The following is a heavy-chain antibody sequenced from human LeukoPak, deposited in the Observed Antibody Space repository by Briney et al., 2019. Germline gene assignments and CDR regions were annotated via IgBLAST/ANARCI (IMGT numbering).Heavy chain of an antibody. J-gene: IGHJ5*02. CDR1: GFTFSKYA. CDR2: ISSSTLKI. CDR3: AKSHYGSGSSFDP. Sequence: GGSLRLSCAASGFTFSKYAMTWVRQAPGKGLEWVSAISSSTLKIYYADSVKGRFTISRDNSKNTLSLQMNSLRAEDTAVYYCAKSHYGSGSSFDPWGQGALVTVSS. D-gene: IGHD3-10*01. V-gene: IGHV3-23*01.